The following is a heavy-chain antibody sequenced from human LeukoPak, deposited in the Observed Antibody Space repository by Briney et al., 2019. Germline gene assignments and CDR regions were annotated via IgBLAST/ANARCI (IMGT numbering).Heavy chain of an antibody. CDR2: IYYTGST. V-gene: IGHV4-4*02. J-gene: IGHJ4*02. D-gene: IGHD5-24*01. CDR1: GGSISSSNW. Sequence: SETLSLTCAVSGGSISSSNWWSWVRQPPGKGLEWIGYIYYTGSTYYSPSLKSRITISVDTSKTQFSLKLSSVTAADTAVYYCAREGRRDGYNAFDYWGQGTLVTVSS. CDR3: AREGRRDGYNAFDY.